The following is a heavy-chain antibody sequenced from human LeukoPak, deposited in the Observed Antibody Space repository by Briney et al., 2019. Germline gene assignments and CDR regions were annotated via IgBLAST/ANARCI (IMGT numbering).Heavy chain of an antibody. CDR1: GFTVSGSA. D-gene: IGHD6-19*01. Sequence: PGGSLRLSCAASGFTVSGSAMHWVRQASGKGLEWLGRVRSKGYNYATAYGASVKDRFIISRDDSKSTAYLQMSSLKSGDTAVYYCATLGETSGWYPDHWGQGTLVTVSS. V-gene: IGHV3-73*01. CDR3: ATLGETSGWYPDH. CDR2: VRSKGYNYAT. J-gene: IGHJ4*02.